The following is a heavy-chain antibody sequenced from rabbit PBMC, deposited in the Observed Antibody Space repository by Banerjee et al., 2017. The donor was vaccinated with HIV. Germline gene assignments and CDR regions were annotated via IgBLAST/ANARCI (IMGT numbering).Heavy chain of an antibody. CDR1: AFSFSNKYV. D-gene: IGHD7-1*01. Sequence: QEQLEESGGDLVKPEGSLTLTCTASAFSFSNKYVMCWVRQAPGKGLEWIACINTISGDTVYATWAKGRFTISKTSSTTVTLQMTSLTAADTASYFCARDLAAVTGWNFNWWGQGTLVTVS. V-gene: IGHV1S45*01. CDR2: INTISGDT. CDR3: ARDLAAVTGWNFNW. J-gene: IGHJ4*01.